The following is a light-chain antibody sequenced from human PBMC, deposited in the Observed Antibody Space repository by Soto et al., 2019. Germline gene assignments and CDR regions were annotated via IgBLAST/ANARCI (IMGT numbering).Light chain of an antibody. CDR3: MQSYSSPFT. CDR2: GAS. V-gene: IGKV1-39*01. J-gene: IGKJ5*01. CDR1: HTFSSF. Sequence: DIQMTQSPSSLSASVGDTVTITCRASHTFSSFVDWYQQRPGKAPKLLISGASTVRSVVPSRFSGSGSGTKFTLTINGLQPEDFGTNYCMQSYSSPFTFGQGTRLEIK.